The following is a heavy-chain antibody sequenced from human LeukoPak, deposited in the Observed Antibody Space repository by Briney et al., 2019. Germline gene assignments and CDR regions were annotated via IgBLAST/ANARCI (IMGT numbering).Heavy chain of an antibody. J-gene: IGHJ5*02. CDR2: INPNNGGT. V-gene: IGHV1-2*02. D-gene: IGHD3-10*01. CDR3: ARDRGGVGWFDP. CDR1: GYTXTAXF. Sequence: ASVKVSCKASGYTXTAXFXXXXRXXXXEGXXWXGWINPNNGGTKFAQKFRGRVTMTRDTSISTAYMELSGLRSDDTAVYYCARDRGGVGWFDPWGQGTLVTVSS.